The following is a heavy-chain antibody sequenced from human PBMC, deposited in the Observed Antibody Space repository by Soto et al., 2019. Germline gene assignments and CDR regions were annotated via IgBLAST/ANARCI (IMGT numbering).Heavy chain of an antibody. V-gene: IGHV3-74*03. CDR3: ARGDCVGGSCYSLAGSFYYYMDA. J-gene: IGHJ6*03. D-gene: IGHD2-15*01. CDR1: GFTFSNYW. Sequence: EVQLVESGGGLVQPGGSLRLSCAASGFTFSNYWMYWFRQAPGKGLEWVSRINSDGSVSTYADSVKGRLTISRDNVKNTLYLQMDSLRAEDTAVYYCARGDCVGGSCYSLAGSFYYYMDAWGKGTTVTV. CDR2: INSDGSVS.